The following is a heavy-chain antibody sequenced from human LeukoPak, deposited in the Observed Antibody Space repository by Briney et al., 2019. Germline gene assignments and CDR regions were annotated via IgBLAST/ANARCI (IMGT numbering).Heavy chain of an antibody. CDR1: GFTFSSYE. CDR2: ISSSGSDI. V-gene: IGHV3-48*03. D-gene: IGHD4-23*01. Sequence: GGSLRLSCAASGFTFSSYEMNWVRQAPGQGMERVSYISSSGSDIYYADSVKGRFTISRDNAKNSLYLHMNSLRAEDTAVYYCARDYGGSSPFDYWGQGTLVTVSS. CDR3: ARDYGGSSPFDY. J-gene: IGHJ4*02.